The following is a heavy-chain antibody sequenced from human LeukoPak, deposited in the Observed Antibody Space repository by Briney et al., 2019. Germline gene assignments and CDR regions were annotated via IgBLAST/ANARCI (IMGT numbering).Heavy chain of an antibody. CDR2: ISSRSSTI. CDR3: ARDPPPARYCSGGSCYSGYFDY. Sequence: PGGSLRLSCAASGFTFSNYNMNWVRQAPGKGLEWVSYISSRSSTIYYADSVKGRFTISRDNAKNSLYLQMNSLRAEDTAVFYCARDPPPARYCSGGSCYSGYFDYWGQGTLVTVSS. CDR1: GFTFSNYN. D-gene: IGHD2-15*01. V-gene: IGHV3-48*01. J-gene: IGHJ4*02.